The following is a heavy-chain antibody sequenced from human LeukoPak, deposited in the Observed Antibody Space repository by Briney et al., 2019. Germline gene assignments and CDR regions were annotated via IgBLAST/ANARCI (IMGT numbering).Heavy chain of an antibody. CDR3: ARGAQLTDY. CDR2: IGPDGGTT. D-gene: IGHD6-13*01. V-gene: IGHV3-64*01. J-gene: IGHJ4*02. CDR1: GFTFYTYG. Sequence: GGSLRLSCAASGFTFYTYGMHWVRQAPGKGLEYVSGIGPDGGTTYYANSVKGRFTISRDNSKNMLYLQMGSLTADDMAVYYCARGAQLTDYWGQGALVTVSS.